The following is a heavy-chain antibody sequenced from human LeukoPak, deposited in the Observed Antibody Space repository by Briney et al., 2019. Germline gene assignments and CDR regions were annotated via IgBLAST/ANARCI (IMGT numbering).Heavy chain of an antibody. CDR3: ARDRICSSTSCYASYYYYGMDV. CDR1: GGSISSYY. V-gene: IGHV4-59*01. Sequence: SETLSLTCTASGGSISSYYWSWIRQPPGKGLEWIGDIYYSGSTNYNPSLKSRVTISVDTTKNQFSLKLSSVTAADTAVYYCARDRICSSTSCYASYYYYGMDVWGKGATVTVSS. CDR2: IYYSGST. D-gene: IGHD2-2*01. J-gene: IGHJ6*04.